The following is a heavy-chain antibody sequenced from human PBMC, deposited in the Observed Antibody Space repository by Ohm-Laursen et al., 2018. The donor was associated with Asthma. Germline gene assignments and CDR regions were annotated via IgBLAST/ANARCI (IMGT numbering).Heavy chain of an antibody. J-gene: IGHJ4*02. CDR2: ISYDGSNK. Sequence: SSLRLSCAASGFTFSSYAMHWVRQAPGKGLEWVAVISYDGSNKYYADSVKGRFTISRDNSKNTLYLQMNSLRAEDTAVYYCASTMGAASFDYWGQGTLVTVSS. CDR3: ASTMGAASFDY. D-gene: IGHD6-13*01. V-gene: IGHV3-30-3*01. CDR1: GFTFSSYA.